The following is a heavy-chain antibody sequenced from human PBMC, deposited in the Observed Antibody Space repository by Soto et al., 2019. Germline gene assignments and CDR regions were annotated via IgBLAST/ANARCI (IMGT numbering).Heavy chain of an antibody. CDR1: GYTFTSCG. CDR3: ARSLWKQLDPDDAFDI. D-gene: IGHD6-13*01. V-gene: IGHV1-18*01. J-gene: IGHJ3*02. Sequence: QVQLVQSGAEVKKPGASVKVSCKASGYTFTSCGIGWVRQAPGQGLEWMGWISAYNGNTNYAQKLQGRVTMTTDTSTSTPYMELRSLRSDDTAVYYCARSLWKQLDPDDAFDIWGQGTMVTVSS. CDR2: ISAYNGNT.